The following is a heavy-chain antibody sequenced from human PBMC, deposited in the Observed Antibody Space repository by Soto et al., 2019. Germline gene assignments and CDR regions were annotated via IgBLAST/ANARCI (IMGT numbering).Heavy chain of an antibody. CDR2: ISAYNGNT. D-gene: IGHD3-22*01. J-gene: IGHJ4*02. V-gene: IGHV1-18*01. CDR1: GYTFTSYG. CDR3: ARVITMIVVANAGDNYYFDY. Sequence: QVQLVQSGAEVKKPGASVKVSCKASGYTFTSYGISWVRQAPGQGLEWMGWISAYNGNTNYAQKLQGRVTMTTDTSTSTAYMELRSLRSGDTAVYYCARVITMIVVANAGDNYYFDYWGQGTLVTVSS.